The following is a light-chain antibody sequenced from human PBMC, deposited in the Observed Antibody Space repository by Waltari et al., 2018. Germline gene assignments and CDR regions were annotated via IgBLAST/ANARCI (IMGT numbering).Light chain of an antibody. CDR1: RSDIGGYTY. Sequence: QSALTQPASVSGSPGQSITISCTGTRSDIGGYTYVSWYQQHAGKAPRLILYDVSQRPSGVSSRFSGSKSGNTASLTISGLQADDEADYYCSSYTNTNSLALFGAGTKVTVL. CDR3: SSYTNTNSLAL. CDR2: DVS. J-gene: IGLJ1*01. V-gene: IGLV2-14*03.